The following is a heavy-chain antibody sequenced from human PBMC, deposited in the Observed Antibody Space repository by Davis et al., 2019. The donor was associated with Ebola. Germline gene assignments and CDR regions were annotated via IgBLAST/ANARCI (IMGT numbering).Heavy chain of an antibody. Sequence: AAPVTVSCKASGFTFTSSAMQWVRQARGQRLEWIGWIFVGSGNTNYAQKFQGRVTISRDMSTSTSYLDLSNVRSEDTAVYYCAAWAGTVGNFDYWGQGTLVTVSS. V-gene: IGHV1-58*02. CDR1: GFTFTSSA. CDR3: AAWAGTVGNFDY. J-gene: IGHJ4*01. CDR2: IFVGSGNT. D-gene: IGHD1-14*01.